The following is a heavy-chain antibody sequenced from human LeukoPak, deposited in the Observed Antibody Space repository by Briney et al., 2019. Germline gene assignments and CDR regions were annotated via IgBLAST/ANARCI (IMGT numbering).Heavy chain of an antibody. CDR1: EVTFSTYG. CDR2: IRYDGSNK. V-gene: IGHV3-30*02. J-gene: IGHJ4*02. CDR3: AKDKDPWKSTAISDFDY. Sequence: GGSLRLSCAASEVTFSTYGMHWVRQAPGKGLECVAVIRYDGSNKYYADSVKGRFTISRDNSKNTLYLQMNSLRGEDTAVYFCAKDKDPWKSTAISDFDYWGQGTLVTVSS. D-gene: IGHD1-1*01.